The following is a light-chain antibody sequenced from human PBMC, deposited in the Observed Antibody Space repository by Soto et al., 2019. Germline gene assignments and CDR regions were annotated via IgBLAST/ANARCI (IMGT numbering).Light chain of an antibody. Sequence: QSALTQPASVSGSPGQSLAISCTGTSSDVGSYNSVSWYQQYPGKAHQLMIYEGSKRPSGVSDRFSGSKSGTTASLTIAGLQAEDDADYYCCSYAGNPYVFVTGTKLTVL. CDR2: EGS. V-gene: IGLV2-23*01. J-gene: IGLJ1*01. CDR3: CSYAGNPYV. CDR1: SSDVGSYNS.